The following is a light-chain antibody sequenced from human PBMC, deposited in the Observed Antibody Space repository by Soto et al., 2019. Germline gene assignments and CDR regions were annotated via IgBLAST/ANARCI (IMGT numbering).Light chain of an antibody. V-gene: IGKV3-11*01. Sequence: EIVLTQSPATLSLSPGERATLSCRASQSVSRYLAWYQQPPGQAPRLLIYDASNRVPGIPARFSGSGSGTDLTLTISSLEPEDFAVYYCQQRSNWPWTFGQGTKVEIK. CDR2: DAS. CDR3: QQRSNWPWT. CDR1: QSVSRY. J-gene: IGKJ1*01.